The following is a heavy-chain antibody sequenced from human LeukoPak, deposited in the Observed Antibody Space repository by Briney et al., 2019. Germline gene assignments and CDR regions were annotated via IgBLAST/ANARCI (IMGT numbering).Heavy chain of an antibody. V-gene: IGHV1-69*05. D-gene: IGHD1-26*01. CDR3: VGVRDSGSYYYYYYMDV. J-gene: IGHJ6*03. Sequence: ASVKVSCKASGGTFSSYAISWVRQAPGQGLEWMGGIIPIFGTADYAQKFQGRVTITTDESTSTAYMELSSLRSEDTAVYYCVGVRDSGSYYYYYYMDVWGKGTTVTVSS. CDR2: IIPIFGTA. CDR1: GGTFSSYA.